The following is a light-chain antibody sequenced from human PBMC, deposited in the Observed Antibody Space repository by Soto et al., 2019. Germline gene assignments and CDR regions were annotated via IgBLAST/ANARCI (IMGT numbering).Light chain of an antibody. CDR3: QQYNNWPRT. V-gene: IGKV3-15*01. CDR1: QSVSSD. J-gene: IGKJ1*01. Sequence: EIVMTQSPATLSVSPGERATLSCRASQSVSSDLAWYHQKPGQAPRLLIYSASTRATGIPARFSGSGSGTEFTLTINSLQSEDFAVCYCQQYNNWPRTFGQGTKVEIK. CDR2: SAS.